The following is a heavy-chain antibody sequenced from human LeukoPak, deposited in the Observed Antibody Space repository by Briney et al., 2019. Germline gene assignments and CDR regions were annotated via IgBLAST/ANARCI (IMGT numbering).Heavy chain of an antibody. CDR2: ISSSSSYI. J-gene: IGHJ5*01. CDR3: ARIPGQYQLLFWFDY. Sequence: GGSLRLSCAASGFTFSSYSMSWVRQAPGKGLEWVSSISSSSSYIYYADSVKGRFTISRDNAKNSLYLQMNSLRAEDTAVYYCARIPGQYQLLFWFDYWGQGTQDTVSS. D-gene: IGHD2-2*01. V-gene: IGHV3-21*01. CDR1: GFTFSSYS.